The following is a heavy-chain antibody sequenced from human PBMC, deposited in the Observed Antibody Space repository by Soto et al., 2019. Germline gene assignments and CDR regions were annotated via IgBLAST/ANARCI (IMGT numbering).Heavy chain of an antibody. V-gene: IGHV1-2*04. CDR1: GYTFTGYY. CDR2: INPNSGGT. CDR3: ASAMVKSSVYYYGMDV. Sequence: ASVKVSCKASGYTFTGYYMHWVRQDPGQGLEWMGWINPNSGGTNYAQKFQGWVTMTRDTSISTAYMELSRLRSDDTAVYYCASAMVKSSVYYYGMDVWGQGTTVTVSS. D-gene: IGHD5-18*01. J-gene: IGHJ6*02.